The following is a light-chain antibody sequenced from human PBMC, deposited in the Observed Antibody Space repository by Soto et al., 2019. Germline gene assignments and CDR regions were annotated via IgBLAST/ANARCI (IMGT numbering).Light chain of an antibody. CDR3: QQYYSAPTWT. CDR1: QSIFYSSNNKNY. CDR2: WAS. Sequence: DIVMTQSPDSLAVSLGERATINCKSSQSIFYSSNNKNYLAWFQQKPGQPPKLLIYWASTRESGVPDRFSGSGSGTDFTLTISGLQAEDVAVYYCQQYYSAPTWTFGQGTKVEIK. V-gene: IGKV4-1*01. J-gene: IGKJ1*01.